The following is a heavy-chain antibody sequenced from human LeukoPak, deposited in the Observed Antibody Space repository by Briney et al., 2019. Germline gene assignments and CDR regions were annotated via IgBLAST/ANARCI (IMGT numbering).Heavy chain of an antibody. CDR3: ARDEENLTWIQLWSDPGFDY. Sequence: GGSLRLSCAASGFTVSSNYMSWVRQAPGKGLEWVSVIYSGGSTYYADSVKGRFTISRDNSKNTLYLQMNSLRAEDTAVYYCARDEENLTWIQLWSDPGFDYWGQGTLVTVSS. CDR2: IYSGGST. D-gene: IGHD5-18*01. CDR1: GFTVSSNY. V-gene: IGHV3-66*01. J-gene: IGHJ4*02.